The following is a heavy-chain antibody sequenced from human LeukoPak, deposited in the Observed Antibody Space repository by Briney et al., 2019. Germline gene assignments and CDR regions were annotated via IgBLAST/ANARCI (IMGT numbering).Heavy chain of an antibody. D-gene: IGHD2/OR15-2a*01. CDR1: GFTFGSYW. CDR3: ARLYEVRIGWDSYYYYMDA. CDR2: INTDESDT. Sequence: PGGSLRLSCAASGFTFGSYWMHWVRQAPGQGPVWVSRINTDESDTMYADAVKGRFTISRDNTENSLFLQMHSLRAEDTAVYFCARLYEVRIGWDSYYYYMDAWGKGTTVIVSS. J-gene: IGHJ6*03. V-gene: IGHV3-74*03.